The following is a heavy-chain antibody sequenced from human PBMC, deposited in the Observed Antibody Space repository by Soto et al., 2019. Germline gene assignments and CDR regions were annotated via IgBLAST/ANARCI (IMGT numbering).Heavy chain of an antibody. V-gene: IGHV4-59*01. CDR1: GGSISSYY. J-gene: IGHJ4*02. D-gene: IGHD3-3*01. Sequence: SETLSLTCTVSGGSISSYYWSWIRQPPGKGLEWIGYIYYSGSTNYNPSLKSRVTIPVDTSKNQFSLKLSSVTAADTAVYYCARGTYDFLSGSKSARYFLDYWGQGTLVTGSS. CDR3: ARGTYDFLSGSKSARYFLDY. CDR2: IYYSGST.